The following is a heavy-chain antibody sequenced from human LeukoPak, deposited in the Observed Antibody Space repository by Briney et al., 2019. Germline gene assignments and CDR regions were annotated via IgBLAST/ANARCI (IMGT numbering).Heavy chain of an antibody. CDR3: ARDSVGPTPFDY. CDR1: GFTFSSSS. J-gene: IGHJ4*02. D-gene: IGHD1-26*01. CDR2: ISSSSSYI. V-gene: IGHV3-21*01. Sequence: KSGGSLRLSCAASGFTFSSSSMNWVRQAPGKGLEWVSSISSSSSYIYYADSVTGRFTISRDNAKNSLYLQMNSLRAEDTAVYFCARDSVGPTPFDYWGQGTLVTVSS.